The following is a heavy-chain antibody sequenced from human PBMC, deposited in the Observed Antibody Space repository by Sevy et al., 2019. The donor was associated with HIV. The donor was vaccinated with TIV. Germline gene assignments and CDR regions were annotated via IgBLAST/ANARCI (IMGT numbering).Heavy chain of an antibody. CDR1: GFTFSSDW. CDR2: VNSDGAWT. Sequence: GGSLRLSCAASGFTFSSDWMHWVRQVPGKGLEWVSHVNSDGAWTDYADSVKGRFTISRDSAKNTLFLQMSSLRADDTAVYYCTRGANGVDRYWGQGTLVTVSS. V-gene: IGHV3-74*01. J-gene: IGHJ4*02. CDR3: TRGANGVDRY. D-gene: IGHD2-8*01.